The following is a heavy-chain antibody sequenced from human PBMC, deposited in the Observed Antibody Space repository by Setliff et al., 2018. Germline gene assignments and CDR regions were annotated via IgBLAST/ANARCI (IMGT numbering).Heavy chain of an antibody. Sequence: GGSLRLSCADSGVTFSRDWMHWVRQAPGTGLEWVSSISSTSYTISYADSVKGRFTISRDNAKNSLYLQMNSLRAEDTAVYYCASDWEQRGYYFDYLGQGTLVTVSS. D-gene: IGHD1-26*01. J-gene: IGHJ4*02. CDR3: ASDWEQRGYYFDY. CDR1: GVTFSRDW. CDR2: ISSTSYTI. V-gene: IGHV3-48*01.